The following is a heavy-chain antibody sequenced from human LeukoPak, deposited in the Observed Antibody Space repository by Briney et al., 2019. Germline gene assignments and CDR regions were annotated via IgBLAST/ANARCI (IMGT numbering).Heavy chain of an antibody. Sequence: SETLSLTCTVSGGSISSYYWSWIRQPAGKGLEWIGRIYTSGSTNYNPSLKSRVTMSVDTSKNQFSLKLSSVTAADTAMYYCAREGRRNDGWSETVDYWGQGTLVTVSS. CDR1: GGSISSYY. CDR3: AREGRRNDGWSETVDY. V-gene: IGHV4-4*07. D-gene: IGHD6-19*01. J-gene: IGHJ4*02. CDR2: IYTSGST.